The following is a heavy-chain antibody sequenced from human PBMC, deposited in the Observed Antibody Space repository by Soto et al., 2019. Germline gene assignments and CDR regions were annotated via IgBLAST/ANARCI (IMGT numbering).Heavy chain of an antibody. CDR1: EFTFSIYN. CDR3: ARDGAWYFDL. Sequence: GGSLRLSCAASEFTFSIYNINWGRQAPGKGVEGVSYISTGSGSIDYADSVKGRFTISRDNAKNSLYLQMNSLRDEDTAVYYCARDGAWYFDLWGRGTLVTVSS. J-gene: IGHJ2*01. V-gene: IGHV3-48*02. CDR2: ISTGSGSI. D-gene: IGHD1-26*01.